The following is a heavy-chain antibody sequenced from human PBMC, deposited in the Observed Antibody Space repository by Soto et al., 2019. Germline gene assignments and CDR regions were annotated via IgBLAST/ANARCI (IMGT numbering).Heavy chain of an antibody. CDR2: IRSKAYGGTT. V-gene: IGHV3-49*03. D-gene: IGHD3-22*01. CDR3: TRDRFDSSGYYLVGY. J-gene: IGHJ4*02. CDR1: GFTFGDYA. Sequence: GGSLRLSCTASGFTFGDYAMSWFRQAPGKGLEWVGFIRSKAYGGTTEYAASVKGRFTISRDDSKSIANLQMNSLKTEDTAVYYCTRDRFDSSGYYLVGYWGQGTLVTVSS.